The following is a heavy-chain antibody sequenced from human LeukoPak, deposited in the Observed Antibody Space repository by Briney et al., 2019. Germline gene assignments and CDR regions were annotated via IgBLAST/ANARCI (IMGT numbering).Heavy chain of an antibody. CDR1: GFTFSSYA. J-gene: IGHJ4*02. Sequence: GGSLRLSCAASGFTFSSYAMSWVRQAPGKGLEWVSAISGSGGSTYYADSVKGRFTISRDNSKNTLYLQVNSLRAEDAAVYYCAKESGRYYGSGFCGYWGQGTLVTVSS. CDR3: AKESGRYYGSGFCGY. V-gene: IGHV3-23*01. D-gene: IGHD3-10*01. CDR2: ISGSGGST.